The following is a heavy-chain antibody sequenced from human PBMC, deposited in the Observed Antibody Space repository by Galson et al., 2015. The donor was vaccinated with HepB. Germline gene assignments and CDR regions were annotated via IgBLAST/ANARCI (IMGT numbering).Heavy chain of an antibody. CDR2: ISRSGGTT. CDR1: EFTFSSYA. Sequence: SLRLSCAASEFTFSSYAMHWVRQAPGKGLEYVSGISRSGGTTYYGNSVEGRFTISRDNSDNTLYLQMGSLRAEDTAMYYCVRSADISMGRGGDYWGQGTLVTVSS. J-gene: IGHJ4*02. D-gene: IGHD5-18*01. CDR3: VRSADISMGRGGDY. V-gene: IGHV3-64*01.